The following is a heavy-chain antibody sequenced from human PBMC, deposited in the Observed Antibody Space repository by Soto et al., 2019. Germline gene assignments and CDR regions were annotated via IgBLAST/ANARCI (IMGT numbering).Heavy chain of an antibody. V-gene: IGHV1-18*01. Sequence: QVPLVQSGAEVKKPGASVTVSCKTSGYTPTNYDIGWVRQAPGQGLEWMGWLSAYNGNTNSAQKLQGRLTMTTDTSTRTAYMELRSLRSDDTAVYYCARALYRSGTYYAFDNWGQGSLVTVSS. CDR2: LSAYNGNT. CDR3: ARALYRSGTYYAFDN. J-gene: IGHJ4*02. CDR1: GYTPTNYD. D-gene: IGHD1-26*01.